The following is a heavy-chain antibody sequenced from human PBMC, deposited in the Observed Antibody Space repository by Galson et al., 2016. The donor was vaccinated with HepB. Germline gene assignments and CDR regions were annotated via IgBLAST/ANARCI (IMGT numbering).Heavy chain of an antibody. V-gene: IGHV1-69*06. CDR1: GGTFSSYS. D-gene: IGHD5-18*01. CDR3: ARGIQLWSPPSDDGMDV. CDR2: IIPIFGTA. Sequence: SVKVSCKASGGTFSSYSISWVRQAPGQGLEWMGGIIPIFGTANYAQKFQDRVTITADKPTSTAYMELSSLRSEDTAVYFCARGIQLWSPPSDDGMDVWGQGTTVTVSS. J-gene: IGHJ6*02.